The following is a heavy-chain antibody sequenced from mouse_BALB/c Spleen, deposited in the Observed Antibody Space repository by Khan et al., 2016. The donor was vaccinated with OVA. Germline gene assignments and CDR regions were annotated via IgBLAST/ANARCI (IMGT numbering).Heavy chain of an antibody. V-gene: IGHV1S56*01. CDR3: ARGGYGGFAY. CDR2: MFPGDGST. D-gene: IGHD2-14*01. J-gene: IGHJ3*01. Sequence: QVQLQQSGAELVKPGASVKLSCKASGYTFTSYDINWVRQRPEQGLEWIGWMFPGDGSTKYNENFKGKATLTTDKSSSTASVQVSRLTSEDSGAYFCARGGYGGFAYWGQGTLVTVSA. CDR1: GYTFTSYD.